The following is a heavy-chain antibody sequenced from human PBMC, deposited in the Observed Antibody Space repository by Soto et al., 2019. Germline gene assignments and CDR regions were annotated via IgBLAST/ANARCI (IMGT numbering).Heavy chain of an antibody. V-gene: IGHV4-34*01. CDR2: INHSGST. CDR3: ARGYSGQWLVRNFFDY. D-gene: IGHD6-19*01. CDR1: GGSFSGYY. Sequence: SETLSLTCAVYGGSFSGYYWSWIRQPPGKGLEWIGEINHSGSTNYNPSLKSRVTISVDTSKNQFSLKLSSVTAADTAVYYCARGYSGQWLVRNFFDYWGQGTLVTVSS. J-gene: IGHJ4*02.